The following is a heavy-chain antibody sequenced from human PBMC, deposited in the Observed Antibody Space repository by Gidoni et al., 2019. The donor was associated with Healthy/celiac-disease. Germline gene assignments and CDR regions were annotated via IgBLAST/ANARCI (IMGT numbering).Heavy chain of an antibody. D-gene: IGHD3-16*01. Sequence: EVQLVESGGGLVQPGGSLRLSCAASGFTVSSNYMSWVRQAPGKGLEWVSVIYSGGSTYYADSVKGRFTISRDNSKNTLYLQMNSLRAEDTAVYYCARDSISSGVELLGDDYWGQGTLVTVSS. CDR2: IYSGGST. CDR3: ARDSISSGVELLGDDY. V-gene: IGHV3-66*02. J-gene: IGHJ4*02. CDR1: GFTVSSNY.